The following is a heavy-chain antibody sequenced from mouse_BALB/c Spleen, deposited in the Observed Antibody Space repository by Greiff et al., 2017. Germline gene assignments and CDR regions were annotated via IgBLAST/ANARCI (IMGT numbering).Heavy chain of an antibody. CDR2: ISSGGSYT. CDR1: GFTFSSYG. V-gene: IGHV5-6*01. Sequence: EVQRVESGGDLVKPGGSLKLSCAASGFTFSSYGMSWVRQTPDKRLEWVATISSGGSYTYYPDSVKGRFTISRDNAKNTLYLQMSSLKSEDTAMYYCARHIYYDYDGGAMDYWGQGTSVTVSS. D-gene: IGHD2-4*01. CDR3: ARHIYYDYDGGAMDY. J-gene: IGHJ4*01.